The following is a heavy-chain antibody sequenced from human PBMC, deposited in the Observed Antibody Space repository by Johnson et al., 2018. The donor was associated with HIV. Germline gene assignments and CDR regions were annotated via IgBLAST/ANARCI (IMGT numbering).Heavy chain of an antibody. V-gene: IGHV3-30-3*01. CDR3: AREGIAARLAAFDI. Sequence: QVQLVESGGGVVQHGTSLRLSCAASGFPFRDSAMHWVRQAPGRGMAWVAVILFDGVYKHYAESVKGRFTISRDNSKNTLYLQMNSLRGEDTAVYYCAREGIAARLAAFDIWGQGTMVTVSS. CDR2: ILFDGVYK. D-gene: IGHD6-6*01. J-gene: IGHJ3*02. CDR1: GFPFRDSA.